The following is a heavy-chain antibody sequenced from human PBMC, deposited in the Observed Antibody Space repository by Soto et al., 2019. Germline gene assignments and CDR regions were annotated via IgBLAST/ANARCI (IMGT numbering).Heavy chain of an antibody. CDR3: VKPREVGSVNDAFDI. Sequence: EVQLLESGGGLVQPGGSLRLSCAASGFTFSNYAMNWVRQTPLKGLEWVSGISADGDRTYYADSMKGRFTVSRDNSKNALHLQINSLRADDTAVYCCVKPREVGSVNDAFDIWGQGTMVTVSS. V-gene: IGHV3-23*01. D-gene: IGHD1-26*01. CDR1: GFTFSNYA. J-gene: IGHJ3*02. CDR2: ISADGDRT.